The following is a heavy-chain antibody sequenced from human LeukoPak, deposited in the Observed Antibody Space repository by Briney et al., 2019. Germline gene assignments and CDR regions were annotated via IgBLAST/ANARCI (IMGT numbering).Heavy chain of an antibody. Sequence: SETLSLTCTVPGGSISSFYWIWIRQHPGKGREWIGHIYYSGSTNYNPSLKSRVTISVDTPKNQFSLKLSSVTAADTAVYYCARDFYSSSGSAKYFDYWGQGTLVTVSS. CDR3: ARDFYSSSGSAKYFDY. V-gene: IGHV4-59*01. J-gene: IGHJ4*02. CDR1: GGSISSFY. D-gene: IGHD6-6*01. CDR2: IYYSGST.